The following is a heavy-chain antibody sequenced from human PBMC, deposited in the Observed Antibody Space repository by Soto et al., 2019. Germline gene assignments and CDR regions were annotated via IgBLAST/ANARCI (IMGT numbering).Heavy chain of an antibody. V-gene: IGHV4-59*01. J-gene: IGHJ4*02. CDR1: GGSISPNY. Sequence: SETLSLTCTVSGGSISPNYWTWIRQPPGKGLEWIGYIYYSGSTNYNPSLKSRVTISVDASKNQFSLTLRSVTAADTAVYYCARAQYVSVWYPFDYWGQGTLVTSPQ. CDR3: ARAQYVSVWYPFDY. CDR2: IYYSGST. D-gene: IGHD6-19*01.